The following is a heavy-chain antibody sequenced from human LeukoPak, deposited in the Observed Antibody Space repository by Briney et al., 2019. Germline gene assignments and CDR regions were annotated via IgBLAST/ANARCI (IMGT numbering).Heavy chain of an antibody. D-gene: IGHD1-26*01. Sequence: GGSLRLSCAASGFTFSAFAMTWVRQAPGKGLEWVSTITSDGDNTYSADSVKGRITFSRDNSKNTLYLQMNSLRAEDTAVYYCAKDPKYSGSYYPLFDYWGQGTLVTVSS. CDR1: GFTFSAFA. V-gene: IGHV3-23*01. CDR2: ITSDGDNT. CDR3: AKDPKYSGSYYPLFDY. J-gene: IGHJ4*02.